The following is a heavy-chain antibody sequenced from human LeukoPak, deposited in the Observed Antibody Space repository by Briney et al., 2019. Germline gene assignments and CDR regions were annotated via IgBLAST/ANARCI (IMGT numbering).Heavy chain of an antibody. J-gene: IGHJ4*02. D-gene: IGHD3-22*01. CDR3: ARQSPAYYYDSNGYYYYDY. V-gene: IGHV5-51*01. CDR2: IYPGDSDT. CDR1: GYSYTSYW. Sequence: GESLKISCKGSGYSYTSYWIGWVRQMPGKGLELMGIIYPGDSDTRYSPSFQGRVTIAAVKSISTAYLQWSSLKAEATAMYYCARQSPAYYYDSNGYYYYDYWGLGTLVTVSS.